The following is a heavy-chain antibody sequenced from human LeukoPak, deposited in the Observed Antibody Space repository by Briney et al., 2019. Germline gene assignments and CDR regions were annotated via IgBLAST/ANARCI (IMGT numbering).Heavy chain of an antibody. Sequence: GSLRLSCAASGFTFSSYGMHWVRQAPGKGLEWVAVIWYDGSNKYYADSVKGRFTISRDNSKNTLYLQMNSLRAEDTAVYYCARGDPTSAFDPWGQGTLVTVSS. J-gene: IGHJ5*02. D-gene: IGHD1-1*01. CDR3: ARGDPTSAFDP. CDR1: GFTFSSYG. CDR2: IWYDGSNK. V-gene: IGHV3-33*01.